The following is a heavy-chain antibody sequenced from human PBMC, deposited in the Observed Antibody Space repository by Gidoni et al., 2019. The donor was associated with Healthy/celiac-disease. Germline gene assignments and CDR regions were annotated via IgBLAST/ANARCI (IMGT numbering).Heavy chain of an antibody. CDR1: GGSISSSSYY. V-gene: IGHV4-39*01. Sequence: QLQLQESGPGLVTPSETLSLTCTVSGGSISSSSYYWGWIRQPPGKGLEWIGSIYYSGSPYYNPSLKSRVTISVDTSKNQFSLKLSSVTAADTAVYYCARMTVTTDIDYWGQGTLVTVSS. CDR2: IYYSGSP. CDR3: ARMTVTTDIDY. D-gene: IGHD4-17*01. J-gene: IGHJ4*02.